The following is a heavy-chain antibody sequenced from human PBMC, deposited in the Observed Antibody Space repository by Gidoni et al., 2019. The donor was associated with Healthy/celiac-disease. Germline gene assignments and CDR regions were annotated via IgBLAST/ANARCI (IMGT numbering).Heavy chain of an antibody. V-gene: IGHV3-74*01. CDR1: GFTFSSYW. Sequence: EVQLVESGGGLVQPGGSLRLSCAASGFTFSSYWMHWVRQAPGKGLVWVSRINSDGSSTSYADSVKGRFTISRDNAKNTLYLQMNSLRAEDTAVYYCARSDSSGYYYSYYYYGMDVWGQGTTVTVSS. CDR2: INSDGSST. J-gene: IGHJ6*02. D-gene: IGHD3-22*01. CDR3: ARSDSSGYYYSYYYYGMDV.